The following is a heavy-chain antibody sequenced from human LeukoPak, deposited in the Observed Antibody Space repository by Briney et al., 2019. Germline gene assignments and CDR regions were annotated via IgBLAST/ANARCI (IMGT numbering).Heavy chain of an antibody. V-gene: IGHV1-46*01. J-gene: IGHJ4*02. CDR1: GYTFTGYY. CDR3: VVEFWANTVVTTGGY. D-gene: IGHD4-23*01. Sequence: GASVKVSCKASGYTFTGYYMHWVRQAPRQGLEWMGIINPSGGSTSYAQKFQGRVTMTRDTSTSTVYTELSSLRSEDTAVYYCVVEFWANTVVTTGGYWGQGTLVTVSS. CDR2: INPSGGST.